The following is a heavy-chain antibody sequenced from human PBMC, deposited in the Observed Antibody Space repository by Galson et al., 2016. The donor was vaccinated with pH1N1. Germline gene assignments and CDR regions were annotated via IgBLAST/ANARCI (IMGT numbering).Heavy chain of an antibody. J-gene: IGHJ4*02. Sequence: SLRLSCAASGFTFSSYGMQWVRQAPGKGLEWVAVISHDGTVTYYADSVKGRFTISRDSSKNTLPLQMNSLRAEDTAVYYCAKEMTVKTSENFDYWGQGTLVTVSS. D-gene: IGHD3-22*01. CDR2: ISHDGTVT. V-gene: IGHV3-30*18. CDR3: AKEMTVKTSENFDY. CDR1: GFTFSSYG.